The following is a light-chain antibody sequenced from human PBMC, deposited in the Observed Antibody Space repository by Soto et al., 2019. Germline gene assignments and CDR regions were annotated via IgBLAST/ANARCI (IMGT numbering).Light chain of an antibody. Sequence: EIVLTQSPATLSLSPGERATLSCRASQSVSNNLDWYQQKPGQAPRLLIYDASNRATDIPARFSGSGSGTDFTLTINSLEPEDFAVYYCQQRSNWPRTFGQGTKLEIK. CDR2: DAS. J-gene: IGKJ2*01. V-gene: IGKV3-11*01. CDR1: QSVSNN. CDR3: QQRSNWPRT.